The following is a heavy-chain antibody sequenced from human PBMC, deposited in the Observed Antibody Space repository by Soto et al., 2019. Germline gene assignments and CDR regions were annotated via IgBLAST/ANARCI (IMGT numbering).Heavy chain of an antibody. CDR2: INDYGTTI. D-gene: IGHD1-1*01. CDR3: ARGGLEPFDY. CDR1: GFTLGNYW. Sequence: EVQLVESGGGLVQSGGSLRLSCAASGFTLGNYWMHWVRQAPGKGLVWVSRINDYGTTINYAESVEGRFIISRDDAKSEVYLQMNNLGAEESAGYYCARGGLEPFDYWGQGALVTVSS. V-gene: IGHV3-74*01. J-gene: IGHJ4*02.